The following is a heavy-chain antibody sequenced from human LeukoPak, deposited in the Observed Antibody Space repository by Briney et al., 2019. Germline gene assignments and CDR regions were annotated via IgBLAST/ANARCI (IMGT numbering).Heavy chain of an antibody. Sequence: ASVKVSCKASGNTFPSHFMNWVRQAPGQGLEWMGRIIPILGIANYAQKFQGRVTMTRNTSISTAYMELSSLRSEDTAVYYCARGPTMIADDYWGQGTPVTVSS. D-gene: IGHD3-22*01. CDR3: ARGPTMIADDY. CDR1: GNTFPSHF. V-gene: IGHV1-8*01. CDR2: IIPILGIA. J-gene: IGHJ4*02.